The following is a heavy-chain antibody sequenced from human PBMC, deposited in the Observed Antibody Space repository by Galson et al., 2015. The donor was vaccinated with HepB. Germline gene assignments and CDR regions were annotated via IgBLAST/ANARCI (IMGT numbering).Heavy chain of an antibody. V-gene: IGHV3-33*01. CDR1: GFTFSSYG. D-gene: IGHD3-10*01. Sequence: SLRLSCAASGFTFSSYGMHWVRQAPGKGLEWVAVIWYDGSNKYYADSVKGRFTISRDNSKNTLYLQMNSLRAEDTAVYYCARGLYGLGSYLQGYWGQGTLVTVSS. J-gene: IGHJ4*02. CDR3: ARGLYGLGSYLQGY. CDR2: IWYDGSNK.